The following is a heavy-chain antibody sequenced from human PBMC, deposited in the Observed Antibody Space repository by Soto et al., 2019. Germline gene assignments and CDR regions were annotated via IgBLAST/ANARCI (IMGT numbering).Heavy chain of an antibody. Sequence: EVQLVESGGGLVKPGGSLRLSCAASGFTFSSYSMNCVRQAPGKGLEWVSSISSRSSYIYYADSVKGRFTISRDNAQKSLYLQMNSLRAEDTAVYYCARDRLIGYWGQGTLVTVST. D-gene: IGHD3-22*01. CDR2: ISSRSSYI. V-gene: IGHV3-21*01. CDR1: GFTFSSYS. J-gene: IGHJ4*02. CDR3: ARDRLIGY.